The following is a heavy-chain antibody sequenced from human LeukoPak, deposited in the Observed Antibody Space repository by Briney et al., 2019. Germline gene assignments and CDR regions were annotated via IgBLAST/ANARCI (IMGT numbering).Heavy chain of an antibody. Sequence: PGGSLRLSCAASGFTFSSYWMSWVRQAPXXXXXXXANIKQDGSEKYYVDSVKGRFTISRDNAKNSLYLQMNSLRAEDTAVYYCARVQKGITIFGVVIHFDYWGQGTLVTVSS. D-gene: IGHD3-3*01. CDR1: GFTFSSYW. J-gene: IGHJ4*02. CDR3: ARVQKGITIFGVVIHFDY. CDR2: IKQDGSEK. V-gene: IGHV3-7*01.